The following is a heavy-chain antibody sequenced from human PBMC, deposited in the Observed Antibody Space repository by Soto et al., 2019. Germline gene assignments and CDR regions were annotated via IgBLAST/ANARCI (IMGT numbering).Heavy chain of an antibody. CDR1: GGSISSSSYY. Sequence: PSETLSLTCTVSGGSISSSSYYWGWIRQPPGKGLEWIGSIYYSGSTYYNPSLKSRVTISVDTSKNQFSLKLSSVTAADTAVCYSFAIPGGPPLLRYFDVGPEPGYYYGMDVWGQGTTVTVSS. D-gene: IGHD3-9*01. J-gene: IGHJ6*02. CDR3: FAIPGGPPLLRYFDVGPEPGYYYGMDV. V-gene: IGHV4-39*01. CDR2: IYYSGST.